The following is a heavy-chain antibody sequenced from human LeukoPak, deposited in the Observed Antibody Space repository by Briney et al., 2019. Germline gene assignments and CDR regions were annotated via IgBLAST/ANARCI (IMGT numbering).Heavy chain of an antibody. V-gene: IGHV1-18*01. CDR3: AREGYCSGTSCDKPFDY. D-gene: IGHD2-2*01. Sequence: ASVKVSCKASGCTFSSYGITWVRQAPGQGLEWMGWISGYNGNTNYAEKLQGRFTMTTDTSTSTAYMELRSLRSDDTAVYYCAREGYCSGTSCDKPFDYWGQGTLVTVAS. CDR1: GCTFSSYG. J-gene: IGHJ4*02. CDR2: ISGYNGNT.